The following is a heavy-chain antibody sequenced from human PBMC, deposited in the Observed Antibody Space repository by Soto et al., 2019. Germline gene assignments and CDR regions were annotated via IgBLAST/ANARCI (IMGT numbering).Heavy chain of an antibody. V-gene: IGHV1-2*04. Sequence: ASVKVSCKASGYTFTGYYMHWVRQAPGQGLEWMGWINPNSGGTNYAQKFQGWVTMTRDTSISTAYMELSRLRSDDTAVYYCARDKGGYCTNGVCYWFDPWGQGTLVTVSS. CDR2: INPNSGGT. CDR3: ARDKGGYCTNGVCYWFDP. J-gene: IGHJ5*02. D-gene: IGHD2-8*01. CDR1: GYTFTGYY.